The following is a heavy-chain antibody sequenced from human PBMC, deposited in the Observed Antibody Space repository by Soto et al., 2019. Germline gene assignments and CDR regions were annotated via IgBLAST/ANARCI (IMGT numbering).Heavy chain of an antibody. J-gene: IGHJ6*02. CDR1: GFIFSNYA. CDR2: IKTKTDGGTT. Sequence: PGGSLRLSCAASGFIFSNYAMSWVRQAPGKGLEWVGRIKTKTDGGTTDYAAPVKGRFTISRDDSKNTLYLQMNSLKTEDTAVYYCTTGVTSRGMDVWGQGTTVTVYS. D-gene: IGHD2-21*02. CDR3: TTGVTSRGMDV. V-gene: IGHV3-15*01.